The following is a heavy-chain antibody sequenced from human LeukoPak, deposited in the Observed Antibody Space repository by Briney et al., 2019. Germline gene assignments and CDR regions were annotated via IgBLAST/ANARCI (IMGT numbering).Heavy chain of an antibody. CDR1: GFTFDDYA. CDR2: ISWNSGSI. CDR3: AKGGYILTGTMEDYFDY. D-gene: IGHD3-9*01. V-gene: IGHV3-9*01. Sequence: PGRSLRLSCAASGFTFDDYAMHWVRHAPGKGLEWVSGISWNSGSIGYADSVKGRFTISRDNAKNSLYLQMNSLRAEDTALYYCAKGGYILTGTMEDYFDYWGQGTLVTVSS. J-gene: IGHJ4*02.